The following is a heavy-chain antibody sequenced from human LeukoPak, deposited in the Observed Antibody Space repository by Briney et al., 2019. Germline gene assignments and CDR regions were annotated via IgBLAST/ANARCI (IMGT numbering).Heavy chain of an antibody. CDR3: TTDGTSDGLWY. CDR2: INWNGGST. Sequence: GGSLRLSCAASGFTFDDYGMSWVRQAPGKGLEWVSGINWNGGSTGYADSVKGRFTISRDNAKNSLYLQMNSLKTEDTAVYFCTTDGTSDGLWYWGQGTLVTVSS. V-gene: IGHV3-20*04. D-gene: IGHD2-21*01. J-gene: IGHJ4*02. CDR1: GFTFDDYG.